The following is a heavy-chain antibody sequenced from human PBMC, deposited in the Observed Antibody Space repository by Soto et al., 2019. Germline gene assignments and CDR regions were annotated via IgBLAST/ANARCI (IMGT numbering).Heavy chain of an antibody. V-gene: IGHV3-23*01. CDR1: GFTFSNYA. CDR2: ISDSGGGT. J-gene: IGHJ4*02. D-gene: IGHD6-6*01. Sequence: EVLLLESGGGLVQPGGSLRLSCEASGFTFSNYAMSWVRQAPGNGLECVSAISDSGGGTYYADSVKGRFTISRDNSRNTLYLQMNSLSAEDTAIYYCAKFVQVSCTDYWGQGTQVTVSS. CDR3: AKFVQVSCTDY.